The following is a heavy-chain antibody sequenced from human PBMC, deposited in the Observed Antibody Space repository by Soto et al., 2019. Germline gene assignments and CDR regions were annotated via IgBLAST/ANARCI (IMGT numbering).Heavy chain of an antibody. J-gene: IGHJ4*02. CDR2: IYYSGST. CDR3: ARQGPHGANWVRYFDS. D-gene: IGHD7-27*01. V-gene: IGHV4-39*01. CDR1: GGSISSSSYY. Sequence: SETLSLTCTVSGGSISSSSYYWGWIRQPPGKGLEWIGSIYYSGSTYYNPSLKSRVTISVDTSKNQFSLKLSSVTAADTAVYYCARQGPHGANWVRYFDSWGQGTLVTAPQ.